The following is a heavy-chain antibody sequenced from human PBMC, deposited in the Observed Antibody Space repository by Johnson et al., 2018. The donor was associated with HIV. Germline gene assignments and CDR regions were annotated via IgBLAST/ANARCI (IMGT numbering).Heavy chain of an antibody. CDR3: ARGCRDGYTCDAFDI. CDR1: RLTVSSNY. J-gene: IGHJ3*02. D-gene: IGHD5-24*01. V-gene: IGHV3-66*01. CDR2: HTSGGDT. Sequence: VQLVESGGGVVQPGRSLRLSCAASRLTVSSNYMTWVRQDPGKGLEWVSVHTSGGDTWYADSVTGRFIISRDNSKNTLYLQMNSLRAEDTAVYYCARGCRDGYTCDAFDIWGQGTMVTVSS.